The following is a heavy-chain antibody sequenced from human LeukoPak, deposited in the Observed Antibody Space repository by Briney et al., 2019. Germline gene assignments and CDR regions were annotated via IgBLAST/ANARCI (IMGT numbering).Heavy chain of an antibody. CDR2: IYYSGST. CDR1: GRSINSYY. J-gene: IGHJ4*02. Sequence: SETLSLTCTVSGRSINSYYWSWIRQPPGKGLEWIGYIYYSGSTNYNPSLKSRVTISVDTSKNQFSLNLSSVTAADTAVYYCARSFSGWYYFDYWGQGTLVTVSS. CDR3: ARSFSGWYYFDY. D-gene: IGHD6-19*01. V-gene: IGHV4-59*01.